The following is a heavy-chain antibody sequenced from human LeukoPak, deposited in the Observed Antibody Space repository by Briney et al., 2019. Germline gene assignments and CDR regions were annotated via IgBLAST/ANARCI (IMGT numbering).Heavy chain of an antibody. CDR2: IYYSGST. V-gene: IGHV4-59*01. Sequence: SDTLSLTCTVSGGSISSYYWSWIRQPPGKGLEWIGYIYYSGSTNYNPSLKSRVTISVDTSKNQFSLKLSSVTAADTAVYYCARDRVALDYWGQGTLVTVSS. J-gene: IGHJ4*02. CDR3: ARDRVALDY. D-gene: IGHD2-15*01. CDR1: GGSISSYY.